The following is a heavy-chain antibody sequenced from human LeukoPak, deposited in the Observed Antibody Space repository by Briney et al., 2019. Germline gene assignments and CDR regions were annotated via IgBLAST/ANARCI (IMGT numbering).Heavy chain of an antibody. V-gene: IGHV4-4*07. D-gene: IGHD6-6*01. Sequence: SETLSLTCTVSGGSFTTHYWNWFRQPAGKGLEWIGRIYSGGSTNYKSSLKSRVIMSIDTSTRQLSLKLSSVTAADTAIYYCARDIGLDYSSSSFASDIWGPGTLVIVSS. CDR3: ARDIGLDYSSSSFASDI. J-gene: IGHJ3*02. CDR2: IYSGGST. CDR1: GGSFTTHY.